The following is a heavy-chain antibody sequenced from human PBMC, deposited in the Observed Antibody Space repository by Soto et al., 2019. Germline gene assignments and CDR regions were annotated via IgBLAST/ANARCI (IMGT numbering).Heavy chain of an antibody. D-gene: IGHD6-13*01. Sequence: QVQLVESGGGVVQPGRSLRLSCAASGFTFSYYGMHWVRQAPGKGLEWVAVISYDGSNKYYADSVKVRFTISRDNSKNTLYLQMNRLRAEDTAVYYCAKGLGIEAAGTMGYWGQGTLVTVSS. V-gene: IGHV3-30*18. CDR2: ISYDGSNK. CDR1: GFTFSYYG. CDR3: AKGLGIEAAGTMGY. J-gene: IGHJ4*02.